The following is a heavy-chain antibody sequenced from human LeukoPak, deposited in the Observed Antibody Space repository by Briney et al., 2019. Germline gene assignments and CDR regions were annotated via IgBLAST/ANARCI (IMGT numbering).Heavy chain of an antibody. J-gene: IGHJ4*02. V-gene: IGHV1-2*02. CDR2: INPNSGGT. Sequence: ASVKVSCKASGYTFTGYYMHWVRQAPGQGLEWMGWINPNSGGTNYAQKFQGRVTMTRDTSISTAYMELSRLRSVDTAVYYCERAAGLRLGELSQNDYWGQGTLVTVSS. D-gene: IGHD3-16*02. CDR3: ERAAGLRLGELSQNDY. CDR1: GYTFTGYY.